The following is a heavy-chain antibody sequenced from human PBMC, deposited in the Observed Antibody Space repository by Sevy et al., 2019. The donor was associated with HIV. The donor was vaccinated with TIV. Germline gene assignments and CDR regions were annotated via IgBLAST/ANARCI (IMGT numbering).Heavy chain of an antibody. Sequence: GGSLRLSCAASGSSFESFAMNWVRQAPGKGLEWVAYISKSSSYIYYADSVKGRFTISRDNAKNSLFLQMTSLGAEDTAIYYCTRGSGIDYYEKGMDLWGQGTTVTVSS. J-gene: IGHJ6*02. CDR3: TRGSGIDYYEKGMDL. CDR1: GSSFESFA. V-gene: IGHV3-21*04. CDR2: ISKSSSYI. D-gene: IGHD3-10*01.